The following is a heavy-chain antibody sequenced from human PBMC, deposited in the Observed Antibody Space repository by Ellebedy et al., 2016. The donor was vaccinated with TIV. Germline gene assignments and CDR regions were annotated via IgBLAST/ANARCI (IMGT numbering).Heavy chain of an antibody. CDR1: GYTFTGHY. J-gene: IGHJ4*02. Sequence: ASVMVSCXASGYTFTGHYMHWVRQAPGQGPEWVGCINPNSGVTAYPPKFQGRVTVTRDTSVSIVSMDLSSLRSDDTALYYCAREMLGDNKSFDYWGQGTLVTVSS. V-gene: IGHV1-2*02. CDR3: AREMLGDNKSFDY. CDR2: INPNSGVT. D-gene: IGHD1-26*01.